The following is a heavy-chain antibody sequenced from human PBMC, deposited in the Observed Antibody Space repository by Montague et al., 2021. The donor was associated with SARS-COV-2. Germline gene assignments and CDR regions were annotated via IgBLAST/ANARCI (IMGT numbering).Heavy chain of an antibody. J-gene: IGHJ3*02. CDR2: ISTSSPYI. D-gene: IGHD5/OR15-5a*01. CDR3: ARAHSGSYSVGGDAFDI. Sequence: SMSISCAASGFTFNKYSMTWVRQAPGKGLEWVSSISTSSPYIYYTDSVKGRFTVARANAKNSLFLEMNSLRVEDTAVYYCARAHSGSYSVGGDAFDIWGQGTLVTVSS. V-gene: IGHV3-21*01. CDR1: GFTFNKYS.